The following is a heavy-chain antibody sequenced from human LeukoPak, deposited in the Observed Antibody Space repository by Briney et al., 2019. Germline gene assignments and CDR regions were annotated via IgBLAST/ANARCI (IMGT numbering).Heavy chain of an antibody. CDR1: GGSFSGYY. V-gene: IGHV4-34*01. CDR2: INHSGST. J-gene: IGHJ4*02. D-gene: IGHD3-10*01. CDR3: ARAPDRTYYYGSGSPED. Sequence: SETLSLTCAVYGGSFSGYYWSRIRQPPGKGLEWIGEINHSGSTNYNPSLKSRVTISVDTSKNQFSLKLSSVTAADTAVYYCARAPDRTYYYGSGSPEDWGQGTLVTVSS.